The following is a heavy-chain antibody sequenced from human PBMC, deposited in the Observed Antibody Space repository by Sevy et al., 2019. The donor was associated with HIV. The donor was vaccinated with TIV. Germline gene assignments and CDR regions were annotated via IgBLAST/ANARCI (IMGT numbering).Heavy chain of an antibody. CDR3: AKDTDSGSYLNDAFDI. Sequence: GGSLRLSCVASGFTFSSFAMSWVRQTPGKGLEWVSGLNGSGGRTYYPDSVKGRFTISRDNSKNKLYLQMNSLRAEDTAVYYCAKDTDSGSYLNDAFDIWGQGTMVTVSS. V-gene: IGHV3-23*01. CDR1: GFTFSSFA. CDR2: LNGSGGRT. J-gene: IGHJ3*02. D-gene: IGHD1-26*01.